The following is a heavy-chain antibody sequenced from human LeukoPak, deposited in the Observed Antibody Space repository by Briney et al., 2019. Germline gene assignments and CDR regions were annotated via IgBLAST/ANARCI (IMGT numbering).Heavy chain of an antibody. CDR1: GYSFTNYW. Sequence: SGESLKISCKGSGYSFTNYWIGWVRQMPGKGLEWMGIIYPGDSDTRYSPSFQGQVTISADKSISTAYLQWSSLKASDTAMYYCARGFPTYGDYGVGFDYWGQGTLVTVSS. CDR2: IYPGDSDT. CDR3: ARGFPTYGDYGVGFDY. V-gene: IGHV5-51*01. J-gene: IGHJ4*02. D-gene: IGHD4-17*01.